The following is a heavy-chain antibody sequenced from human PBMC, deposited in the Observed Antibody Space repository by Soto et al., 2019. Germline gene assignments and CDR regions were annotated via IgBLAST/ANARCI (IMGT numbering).Heavy chain of an antibody. D-gene: IGHD3-16*01. CDR3: ARNVFPNYYFDY. J-gene: IGHJ4*02. Sequence: TSETLSLTCAVYGGSFSGYYWSWIRQPPGKGLEWIGEINHSGSTNYNPSLKSRVTISVDTSKNQFSLKLSSVTAADTAVYYCARNVFPNYYFDYWGQGTLVTVSS. CDR2: INHSGST. V-gene: IGHV4-34*01. CDR1: GGSFSGYY.